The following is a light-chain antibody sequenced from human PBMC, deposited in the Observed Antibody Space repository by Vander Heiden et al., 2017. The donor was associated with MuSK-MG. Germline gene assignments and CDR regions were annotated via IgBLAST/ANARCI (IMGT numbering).Light chain of an antibody. CDR1: SSDVGAYNF. Sequence: QSPLAQPASLSGSPGQSITIACTGTSSDVGAYNFVYWYQQHPGTAPKVLIYDVAIRPPGVSNRFSGSKSGNTASLTISGLQAEDEADYYCSSYTRSDTVVFGGGTRVTVL. CDR3: SSYTRSDTVV. V-gene: IGLV2-14*01. CDR2: DVA. J-gene: IGLJ3*02.